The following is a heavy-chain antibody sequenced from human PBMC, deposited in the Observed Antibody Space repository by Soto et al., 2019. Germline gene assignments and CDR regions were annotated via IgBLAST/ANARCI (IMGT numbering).Heavy chain of an antibody. V-gene: IGHV1-3*01. CDR1: GYTFTSYA. CDR3: ARVRISTSLLKYNWFDP. Sequence: QVQLVQSGAEVKKPGASVKVSCKASGYTFTSYAMHWVRQAPGQRLEWMGWINAGNGNTKYSQKFQGRVTITRDTSASTAYMELSSLRSEDTAVYYWARVRISTSLLKYNWFDPWGQGTLVTVSS. J-gene: IGHJ5*02. CDR2: INAGNGNT. D-gene: IGHD2-2*01.